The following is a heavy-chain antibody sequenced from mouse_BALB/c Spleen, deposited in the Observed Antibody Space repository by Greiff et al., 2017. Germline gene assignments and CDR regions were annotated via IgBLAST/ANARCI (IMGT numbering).Heavy chain of an antibody. V-gene: IGHV1S56*01. CDR2: IYPGNVNT. CDR3: ARPIHYYGYCFDY. J-gene: IGHJ2*01. D-gene: IGHD1-2*01. Sequence: QVQLKQSGPELVKPGASVRISCKASGYTFTSYYIHWVKQRPGQGLEWIGWIYPGNVNTKYNEKFKGKATLTADKSSSTAYMQLSSLTSEDSAVYFCARPIHYYGYCFDYWGQGTTLTVSS. CDR1: GYTFTSYY.